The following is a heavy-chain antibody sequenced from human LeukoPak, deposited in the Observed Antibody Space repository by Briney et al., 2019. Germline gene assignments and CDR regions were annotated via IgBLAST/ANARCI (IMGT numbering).Heavy chain of an antibody. V-gene: IGHV3-21*01. CDR2: ISSSSSYI. CDR3: ASGDLGFYGMDV. D-gene: IGHD7-27*01. J-gene: IGHJ6*02. CDR1: GFTFSSYS. Sequence: GGSLRPSCAASGFTFSSYSMNWVRQAPGKGLEWVSSISSSSSYIYYADSVKGRFTISRDNAKNSLYLQMNSLRAEDTAVYYCASGDLGFYGMDVWGQGTTVTVSS.